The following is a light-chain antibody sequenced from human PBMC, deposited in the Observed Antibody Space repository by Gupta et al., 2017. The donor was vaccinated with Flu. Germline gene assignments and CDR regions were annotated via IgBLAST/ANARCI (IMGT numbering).Light chain of an antibody. Sequence: PVTPGEPASISCRSSQSLLHSSGYTFLDWYVQKPGQSPQLLIYLASNRAPGVPDRFSGSGSGTDFTLKISRVEAEDVGVYYCMQALHLVTFGPGTKVEIK. J-gene: IGKJ3*01. V-gene: IGKV2-28*01. CDR3: MQALHLVT. CDR2: LAS. CDR1: QSLLHSSGYTF.